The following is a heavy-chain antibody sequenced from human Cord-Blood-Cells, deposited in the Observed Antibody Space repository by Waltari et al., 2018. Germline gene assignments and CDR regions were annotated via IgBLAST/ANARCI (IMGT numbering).Heavy chain of an antibody. Sequence: EVPLVGSGGGLVQPGGSLRLSCAASGLPFCRYALRGVRQAPGKGLEYVSAISSNGGSTYYANSVKGRFTISRDNSKNTLYLQMGSLRAEDMAVYYCARGSGSLHAFDIWGQGTMVTVSS. CDR3: ARGSGSLHAFDI. J-gene: IGHJ3*02. CDR2: ISSNGGST. V-gene: IGHV3-64*01. CDR1: GLPFCRYA. D-gene: IGHD3-10*01.